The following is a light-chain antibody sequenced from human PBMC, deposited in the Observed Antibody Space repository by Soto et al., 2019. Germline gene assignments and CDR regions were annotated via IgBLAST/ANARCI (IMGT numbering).Light chain of an antibody. J-gene: IGLJ2*01. CDR3: NSFTSRGSVV. V-gene: IGLV2-14*01. CDR1: SSDVGGYSY. Sequence: SALTQPASVSGSPGQSITISCTGTSSDVGGYSYVSWYQQHPGKAPKLMIYEVSERPSGVSNRFSGSKSGNTASLTISGLQAEDEADYYCNSFTSRGSVVFGGGTKVTVL. CDR2: EVS.